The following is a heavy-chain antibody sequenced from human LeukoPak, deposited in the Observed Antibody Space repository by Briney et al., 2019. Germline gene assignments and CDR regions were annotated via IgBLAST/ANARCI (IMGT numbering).Heavy chain of an antibody. CDR3: ARDLLGWELHYFDY. D-gene: IGHD1-26*01. V-gene: IGHV3-21*01. J-gene: IGHJ4*02. CDR2: ISGSSSYI. Sequence: PGGSLRLSCAASGFTFSSYGMSWVRQAPGKGLEWVSAISGSSSYIYYADSVKGRFSIFRDNAKNSLYLQMNSLRAEDTAVYYCARDLLGWELHYFDYWGQGTLVTVSS. CDR1: GFTFSSYG.